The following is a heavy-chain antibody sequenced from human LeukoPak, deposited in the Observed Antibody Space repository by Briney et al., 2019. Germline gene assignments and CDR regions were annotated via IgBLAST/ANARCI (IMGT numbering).Heavy chain of an antibody. V-gene: IGHV1-58*01. D-gene: IGHD2-2*01. CDR2: IVVGSGNT. CDR1: GFTFISSA. Sequence: PVKVSCKASGFTFISSAVQWVRQARGQRLEWIGWIVVGSGNTNYAQKFQERVTITRDMSTSTAYMELSSLRSEDTAVYYCAASGPLEYQLPAAVEDYYYMDVWGKGTTVTVSS. J-gene: IGHJ6*03. CDR3: AASGPLEYQLPAAVEDYYYMDV.